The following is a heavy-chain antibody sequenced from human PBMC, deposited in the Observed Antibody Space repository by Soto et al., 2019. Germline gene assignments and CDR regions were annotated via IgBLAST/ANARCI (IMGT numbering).Heavy chain of an antibody. CDR1: GFSLSTVGVA. D-gene: IGHD5-12*01. CDR2: IYWDDDT. CDR3: AHRHPGVDHYYDY. J-gene: IGHJ4*02. Sequence: QITLKESGPTLVKPTQTLTLTRNFSGFSLSTVGVAVGWIRQPPGKAPEWLAVIYWDDDTRYSPSLNNRLTITKDTSKNQVLLRMTNMDPVDTATYYCAHRHPGVDHYYDYWGQGTLVTVSS. V-gene: IGHV2-5*02.